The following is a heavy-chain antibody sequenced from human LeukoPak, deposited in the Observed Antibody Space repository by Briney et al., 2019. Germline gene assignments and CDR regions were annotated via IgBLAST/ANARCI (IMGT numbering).Heavy chain of an antibody. J-gene: IGHJ4*02. V-gene: IGHV4-59*01. CDR1: GGSISSYY. D-gene: IGHD2-15*01. CDR3: ARSYRGYCSGGSCHSGYLDY. Sequence: SETLSLTCTVSGGSISSYYWTWIRQTPGKGQEWMGYVYYTGSTNYNPSLKSRITISVDTSKNQFSLKLTSVTAADTAIYYCARSYRGYCSGGSCHSGYLDYWGQGSLVSVSA. CDR2: VYYTGST.